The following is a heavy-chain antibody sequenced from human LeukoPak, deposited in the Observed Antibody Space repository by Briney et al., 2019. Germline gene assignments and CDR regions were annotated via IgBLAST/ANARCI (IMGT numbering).Heavy chain of an antibody. CDR1: GFTFGDYA. CDR3: TRDGYYYGS. CDR2: IRSKAYGGTT. Sequence: SGGSLRLSCTASGFTFGDYAMSWVGQAPGKGVEGVGFIRSKAYGGTTEYAASVKGRFTISRDDSKSIAYLQMNSLKTEDTAVYYCTRDGYYYGSWGQGTLVTVSS. D-gene: IGHD6-13*01. V-gene: IGHV3-49*04. J-gene: IGHJ4*02.